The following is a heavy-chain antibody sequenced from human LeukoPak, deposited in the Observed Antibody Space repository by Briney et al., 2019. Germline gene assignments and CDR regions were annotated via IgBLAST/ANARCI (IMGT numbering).Heavy chain of an antibody. CDR2: IWYDGSNK. CDR1: GFTFSSYG. D-gene: IGHD6-13*01. J-gene: IGHJ6*02. Sequence: PGGSLRLSCAASGFTFSSYGMHWVRRAPGKGLEWVAVIWYDGSNKYYADSVKGRFTISRDNSKNTLYLQMNSLRAEDTAVYYCARDGYSSRTPSYYYGMDVWGQGTTVTVSS. V-gene: IGHV3-33*01. CDR3: ARDGYSSRTPSYYYGMDV.